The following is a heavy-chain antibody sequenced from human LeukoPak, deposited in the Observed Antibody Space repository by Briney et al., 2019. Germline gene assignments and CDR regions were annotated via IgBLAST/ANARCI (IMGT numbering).Heavy chain of an antibody. CDR1: GFTFSSYG. V-gene: IGHV3-33*01. CDR3: ARDMVSGYYGSGSYPIDFDY. Sequence: SGGSLRLSCAASGFTFSSYGMHWVRQAPGKGLEWVAVIWYDGSNKYYADSVKGRFTISRDNSKNTLYLQMNSLRAEDTAVYYCARDMVSGYYGSGSYPIDFDYWGQGTLVTVSS. J-gene: IGHJ4*02. CDR2: IWYDGSNK. D-gene: IGHD3-10*01.